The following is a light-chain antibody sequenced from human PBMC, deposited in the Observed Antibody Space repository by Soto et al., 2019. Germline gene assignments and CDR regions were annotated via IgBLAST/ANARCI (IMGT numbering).Light chain of an antibody. Sequence: QSVLMQPPSVSGTPGQRVTISCSGRSSNIGTNNVYWYQQFPGTAPKLLIYEDDQRPSGVPDRFSGSKSGTSASQAISGLRSADEADYYCAAWDESLNGLFGTGTKVTVL. CDR2: EDD. CDR1: SSNIGTNN. V-gene: IGLV1-47*01. CDR3: AAWDESLNGL. J-gene: IGLJ1*01.